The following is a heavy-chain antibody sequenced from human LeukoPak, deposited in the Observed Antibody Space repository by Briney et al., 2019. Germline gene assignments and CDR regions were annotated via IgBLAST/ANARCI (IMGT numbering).Heavy chain of an antibody. CDR2: INPNSGGT. D-gene: IGHD3-10*01. Sequence: ASVKVSCKASGYTFTGYYMHWVRQAPGQGLEWMGWINPNSGGTNYAQKFQGWVTMTRDTSISTAYMELSRLRSDDTAVYYCASSITMVRGPYGMDVWGQGTTVTVSS. CDR3: ASSITMVRGPYGMDV. J-gene: IGHJ6*02. CDR1: GYTFTGYY. V-gene: IGHV1-2*04.